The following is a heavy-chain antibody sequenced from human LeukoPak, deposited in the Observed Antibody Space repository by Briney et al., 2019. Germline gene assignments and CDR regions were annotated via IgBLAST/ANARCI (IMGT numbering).Heavy chain of an antibody. Sequence: ASVRVSCKVSGYTLTELSMHWVRQAPGKGLEGMGGFDPEDGETIYAKKFQGRVTMTEDTSTDTAYMELSSLRSEDTAVYYCATSYYDSIGYYVFDYWGQGTLFTVSS. D-gene: IGHD3-22*01. CDR1: GYTLTELS. J-gene: IGHJ4*02. V-gene: IGHV1-24*01. CDR2: FDPEDGET. CDR3: ATSYYDSIGYYVFDY.